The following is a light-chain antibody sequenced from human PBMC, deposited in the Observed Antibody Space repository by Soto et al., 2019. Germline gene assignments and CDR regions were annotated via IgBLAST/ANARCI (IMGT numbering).Light chain of an antibody. V-gene: IGLV2-14*03. CDR3: SSHSSSSTLVV. CDR2: DVN. J-gene: IGLJ2*01. Sequence: QSALTHPASMSGSPGPSITISCTGTSSDVGGYNYVSWYRQHPGKAPKLMIYDVNNRPSGVSNRFSGSKSGNTASLTISGLQAEDEADYYCSSHSSSSTLVVFGGGTKLTVL. CDR1: SSDVGGYNY.